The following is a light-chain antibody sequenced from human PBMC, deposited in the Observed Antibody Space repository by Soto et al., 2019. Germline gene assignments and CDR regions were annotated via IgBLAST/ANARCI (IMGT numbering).Light chain of an antibody. CDR3: CSYAGSYTWV. J-gene: IGLJ3*02. V-gene: IGLV2-11*01. CDR1: SSDVGAYNY. Sequence: QSALTQPRSVSGSPGQSVTISCTGTSSDVGAYNYVSWYQQHPGKPPKLMICDVSKRPSGVPDRFSGSKSGNAASLTISGLQAEEEADYYCCSYAGSYTWVFGGGTKLTVL. CDR2: DVS.